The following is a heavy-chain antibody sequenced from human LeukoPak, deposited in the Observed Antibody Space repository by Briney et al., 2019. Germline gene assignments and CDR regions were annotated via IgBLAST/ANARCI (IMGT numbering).Heavy chain of an antibody. Sequence: ASVKVSCKASGCSFTAYYIFWVRQAPGQGLEWMGWIKPSSGDAKSAQKFQDRVTITRDSSINTVYMEVTRLTSDDTALYYCVRGGSGWFYNSLDPWGQGTLVTVSS. CDR2: IKPSSGDA. J-gene: IGHJ5*02. CDR3: VRGGSGWFYNSLDP. D-gene: IGHD6-19*01. V-gene: IGHV1-2*02. CDR1: GCSFTAYY.